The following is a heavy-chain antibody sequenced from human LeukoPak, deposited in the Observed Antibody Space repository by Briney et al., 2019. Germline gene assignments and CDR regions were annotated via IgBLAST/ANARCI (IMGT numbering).Heavy chain of an antibody. D-gene: IGHD3-9*01. V-gene: IGHV3-21*01. CDR3: ARGGRYFDWLSDFDY. CDR2: SSSSNSYK. CDR1: GFTFSSYS. J-gene: IGHJ4*02. Sequence: GGSLRLSCAASGFTFSSYSMNWVRQAPGKGPEWVSSSSSSNSYKYYADSVKGRFTISRDNAKNSLYLQMNSLRAEDTAVYYCARGGRYFDWLSDFDYWGQGTLVTVSS.